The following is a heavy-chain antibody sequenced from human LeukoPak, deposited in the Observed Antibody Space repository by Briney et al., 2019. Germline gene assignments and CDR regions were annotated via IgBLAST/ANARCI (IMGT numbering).Heavy chain of an antibody. CDR1: GFTFSTYW. V-gene: IGHV3-7*01. D-gene: IGHD1-26*01. CDR2: ISSDGSGK. CDR3: GRVRPGDADY. J-gene: IGHJ4*02. Sequence: PGGSLRLSCAASGFTFSTYWMTWVRQAPGKGLEWVASISSDGSGKYYMDSVKGRFTISRDNAKNSLFLQMNSLRAEHTAVHYCGRVRPGDADYWGQGTLVTVSS.